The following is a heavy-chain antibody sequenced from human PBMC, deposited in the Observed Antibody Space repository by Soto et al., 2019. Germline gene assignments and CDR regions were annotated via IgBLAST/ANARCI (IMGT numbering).Heavy chain of an antibody. CDR2: FDPEDGET. J-gene: IGHJ4*02. V-gene: IGHV1-24*01. CDR1: GYTLTELS. CDR3: ATGSLAGYEYCSGGSCYSWYFDY. D-gene: IGHD2-15*01. Sequence: GASVKVSCKVSGYTLTELSMHWVRQAPGKGLEWMGVFDPEDGETIYAQKFQGRVTMTEDTSTDTAYMELSSLRSEDTAVYYCATGSLAGYEYCSGGSCYSWYFDYWGQGTLVTVSS.